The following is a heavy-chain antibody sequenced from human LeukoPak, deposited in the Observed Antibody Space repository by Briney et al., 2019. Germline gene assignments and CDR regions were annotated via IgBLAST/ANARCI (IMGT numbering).Heavy chain of an antibody. CDR1: GGSISSRNW. J-gene: IGHJ4*02. CDR2: IYHSGST. CDR3: ARGPPPYCGGDCYFDS. D-gene: IGHD2-21*02. Sequence: SETPSLTCAVSGGSISSRNWWSWVRQPPGKGLEWIGEIYHSGSTNYNPSLKSRVTISVDKSKNQFSLKLSSVTAADTAVYYCARGPPPYCGGDCYFDSWGQGTLVTVSS. V-gene: IGHV4-4*02.